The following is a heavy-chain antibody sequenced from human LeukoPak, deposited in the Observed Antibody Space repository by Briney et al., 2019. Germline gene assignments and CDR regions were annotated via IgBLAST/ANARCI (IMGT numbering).Heavy chain of an antibody. CDR1: GFTFNNAW. V-gene: IGHV3-15*01. D-gene: IGHD3-10*01. Sequence: GGSLRLSCAASGFTFNNAWMSWVRQAPGKGLEWVGRIKSKADGGTTDHAAPVKGRFTISRDDSKNTLYLQMNSLKTEDTAVYYCTTVSITMVRGVIPYSDYWGQGTLVTVSS. J-gene: IGHJ4*02. CDR2: IKSKADGGTT. CDR3: TTVSITMVRGVIPYSDY.